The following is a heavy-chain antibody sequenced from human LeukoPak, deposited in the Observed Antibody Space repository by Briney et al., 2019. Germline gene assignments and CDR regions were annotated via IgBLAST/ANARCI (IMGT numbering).Heavy chain of an antibody. J-gene: IGHJ6*04. D-gene: IGHD3-10*02. CDR3: AELGITMIGGV. Sequence: GGSLRLSCAVSGFTFSSDWMIWVRQAPGKGLEWVSSISSSSSYIYYADSVKGRFTISRDNAKNSLYLQMNSLRAEDTAVYYCAELGITMIGGVWGKGTTVTISS. CDR2: ISSSSSYI. V-gene: IGHV3-21*01. CDR1: GFTFSSDW.